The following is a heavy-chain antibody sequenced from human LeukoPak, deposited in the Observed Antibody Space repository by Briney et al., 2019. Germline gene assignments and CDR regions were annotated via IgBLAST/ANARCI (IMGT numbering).Heavy chain of an antibody. CDR1: GYTFTSYY. V-gene: IGHV1-46*01. Sequence: EASVRVSCKASGYTFTSYYIHWVRQAPGRGLEWMGIINASVGSTTYAQNFQGRVTMTRYTSTSSVYMELSSLRSEDTAVYYCARDNTAVAGRVIDYWGQGTLVTVSS. J-gene: IGHJ4*02. D-gene: IGHD6-19*01. CDR3: ARDNTAVAGRVIDY. CDR2: INASVGST.